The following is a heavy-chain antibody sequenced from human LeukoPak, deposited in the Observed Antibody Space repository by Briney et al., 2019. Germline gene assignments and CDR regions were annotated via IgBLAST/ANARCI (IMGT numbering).Heavy chain of an antibody. CDR3: AKDGPGGDYYYGMDV. Sequence: PGGSLRLSCAASGLTFSSYAMSWVRQAPGKGLEWVSAISGSGGSTYYADSVKGRFTISRDNSKNTLYLQMNSLRAEDTAVYYCAKDGPGGDYYYGMDVWGKGTTVTVSS. D-gene: IGHD3-10*01. CDR2: ISGSGGST. J-gene: IGHJ6*04. CDR1: GLTFSSYA. V-gene: IGHV3-23*01.